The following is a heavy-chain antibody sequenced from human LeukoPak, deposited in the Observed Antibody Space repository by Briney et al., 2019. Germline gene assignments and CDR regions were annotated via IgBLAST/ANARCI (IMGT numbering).Heavy chain of an antibody. D-gene: IGHD6-13*01. J-gene: IGHJ4*02. Sequence: GGSLRLSCAASGFTFNNAWMSWVRQAPGKGLEWVSYISSSGSTIYYADSVKGRFTMSRDNAKNSLYLQMNSLRAEDTAVYYCARFSTTWYTALDYWGQGTVVTVSS. V-gene: IGHV3-11*04. CDR3: ARFSTTWYTALDY. CDR1: GFTFNNAW. CDR2: ISSSGSTI.